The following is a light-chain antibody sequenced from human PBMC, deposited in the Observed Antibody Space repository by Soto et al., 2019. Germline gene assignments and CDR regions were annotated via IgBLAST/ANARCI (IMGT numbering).Light chain of an antibody. Sequence: EIVMTQSPVTLSVSPGERATLPCRASYDLSSRLAWYQQKPGQAPRLLIYDASTRATDVPARFSGSGSGTEFTLTISGLQSEDFAVYFCQHYTNWPLTFGGGTKVDIK. J-gene: IGKJ4*01. CDR1: YDLSSR. CDR3: QHYTNWPLT. V-gene: IGKV3-15*01. CDR2: DAS.